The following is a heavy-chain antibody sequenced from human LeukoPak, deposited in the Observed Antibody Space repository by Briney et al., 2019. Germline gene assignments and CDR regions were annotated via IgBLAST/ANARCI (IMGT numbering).Heavy chain of an antibody. J-gene: IGHJ4*02. CDR2: IYYSGST. CDR1: GGSISSYY. V-gene: IGHV4-59*12. D-gene: IGHD3-10*01. CDR3: ARSRYYYGSGSYI. Sequence: PSETLSLTCTVSGGSISSYYWSWIRQPPGKGLEWIGYIYYSGSTNYNPSLKSRVTISVDTSKNQFSLKLSSVTAADTAVYYCARSRYYYGSGSYIWGQGTLVTVSS.